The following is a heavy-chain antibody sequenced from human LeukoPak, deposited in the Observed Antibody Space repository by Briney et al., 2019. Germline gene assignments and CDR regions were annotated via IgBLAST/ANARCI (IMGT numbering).Heavy chain of an antibody. D-gene: IGHD6-13*01. Sequence: AXVTVSCKASGYTFTIYGISWVRQAPGQGLEWMGWISAYNGNTNYAQKLQGRVTMTTDTSTSTAYMELRSLRSDDTAVYYCARSVAAAGSYYYYYMDVWGKGTTVTVSS. CDR3: ARSVAAAGSYYYYYMDV. CDR1: GYTFTIYG. V-gene: IGHV1-18*01. CDR2: ISAYNGNT. J-gene: IGHJ6*03.